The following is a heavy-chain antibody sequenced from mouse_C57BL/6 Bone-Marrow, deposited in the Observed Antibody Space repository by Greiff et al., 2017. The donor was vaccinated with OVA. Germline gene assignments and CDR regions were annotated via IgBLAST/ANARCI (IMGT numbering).Heavy chain of an antibody. CDR2: IWGGGST. CDR3: AKHDEDPYSDAMDY. J-gene: IGHJ4*01. V-gene: IGHV2-9*01. Sequence: QVQLKESGPGLVAPSQSLSITCTVSGFSLTSYGVDWVRQPPGKGLEWLGVIWGGGSTNYNSDLMSRLSISKDNSKSQVFLKMNSRQTDDTAMYYCAKHDEDPYSDAMDYWGQGTSVTVSS. D-gene: IGHD2-10*01. CDR1: GFSLTSYG.